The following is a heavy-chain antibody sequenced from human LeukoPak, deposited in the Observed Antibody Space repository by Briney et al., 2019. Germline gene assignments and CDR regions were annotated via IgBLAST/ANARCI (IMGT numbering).Heavy chain of an antibody. D-gene: IGHD4-17*01. CDR1: GGSNSSYY. CDR3: ARSTTVTTPCDY. CDR2: IYYSGST. V-gene: IGHV4-59*12. J-gene: IGHJ4*02. Sequence: SETLSLTCTVSGGSNSSYYWSWIRQPPGKGLEWIGYIYYSGSTNYNPSLKSRVTMSVDTSKNQFSLKLSSVTAADTAVYYCARSTTVTTPCDYWGQGTLVTVSS.